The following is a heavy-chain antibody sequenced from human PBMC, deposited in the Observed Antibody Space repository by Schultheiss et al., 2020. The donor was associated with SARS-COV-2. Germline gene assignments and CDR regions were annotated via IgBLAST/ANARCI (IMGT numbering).Heavy chain of an antibody. CDR2: IYYSGST. J-gene: IGHJ6*02. Sequence: SETLSLTCTVSGGSISSYYWSWIRQHPGKGLEWIGYIYYSGSTYYNPSLKSRVTISVDTSKNQFSLQLNSVTPEDTAVYYCARDRRDRQWLARDSYYYYGMDVWGQGTTVTVSS. CDR3: ARDRRDRQWLARDSYYYYGMDV. D-gene: IGHD6-19*01. V-gene: IGHV4-59*12. CDR1: GGSISSYY.